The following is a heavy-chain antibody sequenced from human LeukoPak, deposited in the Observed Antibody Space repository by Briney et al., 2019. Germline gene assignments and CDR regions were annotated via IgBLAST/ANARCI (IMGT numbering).Heavy chain of an antibody. CDR2: INPNSGGT. CDR1: GYTFTGYF. D-gene: IGHD3-22*01. J-gene: IGHJ4*02. V-gene: IGHV1-2*02. CDR3: ARDERYDSSGYPFDQ. Sequence: GASAKVSCKASGYTFTGYFMHWVRQAPGQGLEWMGWINPNSGGTNYAQKFQDRVTMTRDTSISTAYMELSSLRSDDTAVYYCARDERYDSSGYPFDQWGQGTLVTVSS.